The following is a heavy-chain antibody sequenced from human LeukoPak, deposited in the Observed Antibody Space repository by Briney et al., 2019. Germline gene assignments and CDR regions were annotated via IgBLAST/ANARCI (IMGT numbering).Heavy chain of an antibody. J-gene: IGHJ5*02. V-gene: IGHV4-59*01. Sequence: PPETPCLTCTVSLGSTSSDDWSWSRQPPGNGLEWMGYIYYSVSANYTPSPKSRVAISVDTSKNQFSLNLSSLTPAPTAVYYCTRDLHGSSYNWFDPWGEGPLVTVSS. D-gene: IGHD3-10*01. CDR2: IYYSVSA. CDR1: LGSTSSDD. CDR3: TRDLHGSSYNWFDP.